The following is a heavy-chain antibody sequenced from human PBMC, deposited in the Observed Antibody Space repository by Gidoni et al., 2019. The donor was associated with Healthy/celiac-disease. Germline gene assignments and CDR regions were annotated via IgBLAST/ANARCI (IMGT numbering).Heavy chain of an antibody. Sequence: QVQLVQSGAEVKKPGASVTVSCKASGYTSTSYGISWVRQAPGQGLEWMGWISAYNGNTNYAQKLQGRVTMTTDTSTSTAYMELRSLRSDDTAVYYCARGGIAVAARPPYYYYGMDVWGQGTTVTVSS. V-gene: IGHV1-18*01. CDR3: ARGGIAVAARPPYYYYGMDV. J-gene: IGHJ6*02. CDR1: GYTSTSYG. D-gene: IGHD6-19*01. CDR2: ISAYNGNT.